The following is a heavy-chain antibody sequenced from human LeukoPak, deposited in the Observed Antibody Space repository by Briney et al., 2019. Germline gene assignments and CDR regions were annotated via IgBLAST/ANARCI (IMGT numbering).Heavy chain of an antibody. CDR1: GFTFSNAW. CDR3: ARYRIYCSSTSCDRGRSWFDP. D-gene: IGHD2-2*01. V-gene: IGHV4-55*01. J-gene: IGHJ5*02. Sequence: LSCAASGFTFSNAWMSWDRQARGKGLEWIGEIHHSGSTYYNPSLKSRITMSVDTSKNQFYLKLSSVTAADTAVYYCARYRIYCSSTSCDRGRSWFDPRGPGTLGTVSS. CDR2: IHHSGST.